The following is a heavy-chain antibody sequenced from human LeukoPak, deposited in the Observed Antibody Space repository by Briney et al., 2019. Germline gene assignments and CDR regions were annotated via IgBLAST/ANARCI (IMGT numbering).Heavy chain of an antibody. V-gene: IGHV3-66*01. CDR2: IYTGGTA. CDR1: GITVSSNP. CDR3: GYGGNSYAFDI. D-gene: IGHD4-23*01. Sequence: GGSLRLSCTASGITVSSNPMSWVRQAPGKGLEWVSVIYTGGTAYYADSVKGRFTISRDNSKNTLYFQMNSLRADDTAVYYCGYGGNSYAFDIWGQETMVTVSS. J-gene: IGHJ3*02.